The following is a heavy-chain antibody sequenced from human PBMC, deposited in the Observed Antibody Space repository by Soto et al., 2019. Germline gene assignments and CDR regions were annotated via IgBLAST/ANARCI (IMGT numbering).Heavy chain of an antibody. Sequence: EVQLVESGGGLVKPGGSLRLSCAASGFTFSNAWMNWVRQAPGKGLEWVGRIKSKTDGGTTDYAEPVKGRFTISRDDSKNTLYLQMNSLKTEDTAVYYCTTDRRGRDYYYYGMDVWGQGTTVTVSS. V-gene: IGHV3-15*07. J-gene: IGHJ6*02. CDR2: IKSKTDGGTT. CDR3: TTDRRGRDYYYYGMDV. CDR1: GFTFSNAW.